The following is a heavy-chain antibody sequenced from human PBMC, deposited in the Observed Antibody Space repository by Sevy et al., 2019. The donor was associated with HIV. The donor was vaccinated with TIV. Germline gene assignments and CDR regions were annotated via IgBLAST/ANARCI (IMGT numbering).Heavy chain of an antibody. D-gene: IGHD3-10*01. V-gene: IGHV1-69*13. CDR2: IIPIFGTA. J-gene: IGHJ6*02. CDR1: GGTFSSYA. CDR3: ARDQYDYSGKDV. Sequence: ASVTVSCKASGGTFSSYAISWVRQAPGQGLEWMGGIIPIFGTANYAQKFQGRVTITADESTSTAYMELSSLRSEDTAVYYCARDQYDYSGKDVWGQGTTVTVSS.